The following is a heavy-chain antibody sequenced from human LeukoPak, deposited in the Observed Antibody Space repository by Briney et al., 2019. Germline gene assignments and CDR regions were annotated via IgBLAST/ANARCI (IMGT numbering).Heavy chain of an antibody. Sequence: ASVKVSCKASGYTFTSYYLYWVRQAPGQGLEWMGVINPSGGSTTSAQKFQGRVTMTRDTSTSTVYMELRSLRSEDTAVYYCARGPGPADDGGGYCFNYWGQGTLVTVSS. J-gene: IGHJ4*02. D-gene: IGHD3-22*01. CDR3: ARGPGPADDGGGYCFNY. CDR1: GYTFTSYY. V-gene: IGHV1-46*01. CDR2: INPSGGST.